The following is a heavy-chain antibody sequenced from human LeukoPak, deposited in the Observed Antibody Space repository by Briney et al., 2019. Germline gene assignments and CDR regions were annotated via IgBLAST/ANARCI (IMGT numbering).Heavy chain of an antibody. CDR2: IIPIFGTA. D-gene: IGHD2-15*01. V-gene: IGHV1-69*01. Sequence: ASVKVSCKASGGTFSSYAISWVRQAPGQGLEWMGGIIPIFGTANYAQKFQGRVTITADESTSTAYMELSSLRSEDTAVYYCAREGLADRRFDPWGQGTLVTVSS. CDR1: GGTFSSYA. CDR3: AREGLADRRFDP. J-gene: IGHJ5*02.